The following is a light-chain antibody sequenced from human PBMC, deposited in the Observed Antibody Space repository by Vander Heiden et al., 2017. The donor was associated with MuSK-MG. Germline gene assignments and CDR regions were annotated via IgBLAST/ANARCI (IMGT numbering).Light chain of an antibody. J-gene: IGKJ1*01. V-gene: IGKV1-39*01. Sequence: IQMTPSPSFLSASVGDTVTITCGASETGKSLLNCYQQEPGKAPRLLIYGASNLGNVGPTRCSGSGSAKDFTLTISTVQPEDLGTYYCQQSYGAPTFGQGTKVEIK. CDR2: GAS. CDR1: ETGKSL. CDR3: QQSYGAPT.